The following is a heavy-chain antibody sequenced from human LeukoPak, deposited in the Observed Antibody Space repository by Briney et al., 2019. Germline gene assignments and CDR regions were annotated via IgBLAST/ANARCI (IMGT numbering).Heavy chain of an antibody. J-gene: IGHJ5*02. Sequence: GASVTVSCKASGYTFTTYYMHWVRQAPGQGLECMGIINPNGGSTSYPQKFQGRVTMTGDTSTSTVYMELSSLRTEDTAVYYCVRDGHQTRYSWNDEGRKNWFDPWGQGTLVTVSS. CDR3: VRDGHQTRYSWNDEGRKNWFDP. CDR1: GYTFTTYY. V-gene: IGHV1-46*01. D-gene: IGHD1-1*01. CDR2: INPNGGST.